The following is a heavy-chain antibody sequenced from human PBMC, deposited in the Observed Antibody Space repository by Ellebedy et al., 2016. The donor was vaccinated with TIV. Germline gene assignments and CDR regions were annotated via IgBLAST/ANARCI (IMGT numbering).Heavy chain of an antibody. Sequence: ASVKVSCKASGYTFTAYYIHWVRQSPGQGPEWVGWITPNSGRTNYARRLQGRVTMTRDSSLSAVYMELTRLTSDDTAVYYCARDREKVITMVRGVGYGMDVWGQGTTVTVSS. CDR2: ITPNSGRT. CDR1: GYTFTAYY. CDR3: ARDREKVITMVRGVGYGMDV. J-gene: IGHJ6*02. D-gene: IGHD3-10*01. V-gene: IGHV1-2*02.